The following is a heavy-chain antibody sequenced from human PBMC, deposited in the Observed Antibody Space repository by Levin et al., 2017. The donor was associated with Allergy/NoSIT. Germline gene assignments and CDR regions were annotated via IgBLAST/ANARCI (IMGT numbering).Heavy chain of an antibody. J-gene: IGHJ3*01. Sequence: GESLKISCAASGFTFNNYGMHWVRQAPGKGLEWVAVVWYDESNKYYADSVKGRFTISRDNSKNMLYMQMNSLRTEDKAVYYCARESGRLMIITPGAFDVWGQGTLVTVSS. D-gene: IGHD3-16*01. CDR2: VWYDESNK. CDR3: ARESGRLMIITPGAFDV. CDR1: GFTFNNYG. V-gene: IGHV3-33*01.